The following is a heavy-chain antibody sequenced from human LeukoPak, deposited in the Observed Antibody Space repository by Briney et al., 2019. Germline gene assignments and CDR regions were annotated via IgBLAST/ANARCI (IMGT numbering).Heavy chain of an antibody. CDR3: ARTLIVVVPAAKGYWFDP. Sequence: SETLSLTCTVSGYSISSGYYWGWIRQPPGKGLEWIGSIYHSGSTYYNPSLKSRVTISVDTSKNQFSLKLSSVTAADTAVYYCARTLIVVVPAAKGYWFDPWGQGTLVTVSS. CDR1: GYSISSGYY. V-gene: IGHV4-38-2*02. J-gene: IGHJ5*02. D-gene: IGHD2-2*01. CDR2: IYHSGST.